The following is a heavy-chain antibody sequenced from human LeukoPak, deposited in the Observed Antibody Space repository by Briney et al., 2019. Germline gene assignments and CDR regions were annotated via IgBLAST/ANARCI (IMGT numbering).Heavy chain of an antibody. CDR1: GYTFRGNY. V-gene: IGHV1-2*02. D-gene: IGHD4-11*01. Sequence: GSVKVSCKASGYTFRGNYIHWLRQAPGQGLEWTGWIDANNGDTRSAQKFQGRVTMSRDTSISTAYMDLSSLSPDDAAVYYCARDPSSVTLYFFDYWGQGTLVTVSS. J-gene: IGHJ4*02. CDR2: IDANNGDT. CDR3: ARDPSSVTLYFFDY.